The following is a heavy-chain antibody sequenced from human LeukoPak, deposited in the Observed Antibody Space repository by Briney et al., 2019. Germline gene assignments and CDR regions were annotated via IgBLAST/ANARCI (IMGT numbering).Heavy chain of an antibody. CDR2: IYYSGST. CDR3: ARVGIAARWGLDY. D-gene: IGHD6-6*01. CDR1: GGSISSSSYY. J-gene: IGHJ4*02. V-gene: IGHV4-39*07. Sequence: SETLSLTCTVSGGSISSSSYYWGWIRQPPGKGPEWIGSIYYSGSTYYNPSLKSRVTISVDTSKNQFSLKLSSVTAADTAVYYCARVGIAARWGLDYWGQGTLVTVSS.